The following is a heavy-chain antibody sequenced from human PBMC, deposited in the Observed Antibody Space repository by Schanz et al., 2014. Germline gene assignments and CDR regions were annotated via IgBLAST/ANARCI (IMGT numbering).Heavy chain of an antibody. J-gene: IGHJ3*02. CDR3: ARDQYYFGSGNPFDI. D-gene: IGHD3-10*01. V-gene: IGHV3-33*08. CDR1: GFNFSNYD. Sequence: VQLLESGGGLVQPGESLRLSCAASGFNFSNYDIHWVRQAPGKGLEWVALIYYNGTNKYNADSVKGRFTISRDTSKNTLYLLLNSLRAEDTAVYYCARDQYYFGSGNPFDIWGQGTMVTVSS. CDR2: IYYNGTNK.